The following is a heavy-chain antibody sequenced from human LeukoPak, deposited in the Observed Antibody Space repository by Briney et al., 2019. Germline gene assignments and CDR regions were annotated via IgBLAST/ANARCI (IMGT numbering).Heavy chain of an antibody. CDR2: IYYSGST. J-gene: IGHJ6*02. Sequence: PSETLSLTCTVSGGSISSYYWSWIRQPPGKGLEWIGYIYYSGSTNYNPSLKSRVTISVDTSKNQFSLKLSSVTAADTAVYYCAREGYGRRDYYYGMDVWGQGTTVTVSS. V-gene: IGHV4-59*01. D-gene: IGHD5-18*01. CDR1: GGSISSYY. CDR3: AREGYGRRDYYYGMDV.